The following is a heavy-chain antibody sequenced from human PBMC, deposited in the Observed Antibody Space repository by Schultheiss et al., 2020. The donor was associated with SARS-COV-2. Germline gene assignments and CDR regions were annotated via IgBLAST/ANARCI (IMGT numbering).Heavy chain of an antibody. CDR1: GFTFSSYA. CDR3: ASQGRAVAGIDY. V-gene: IGHV3-48*01. J-gene: IGHJ4*02. D-gene: IGHD6-19*01. Sequence: GGSLRLSCAASGFTFSSYAMSWVRQAPGKGLEWVSYISSSGSTIYYADSVKGRFTISRDNSKNTLYLQMNSLRAGDTAVYYCASQGRAVAGIDYWGQGTLVTVSS. CDR2: ISSSGSTI.